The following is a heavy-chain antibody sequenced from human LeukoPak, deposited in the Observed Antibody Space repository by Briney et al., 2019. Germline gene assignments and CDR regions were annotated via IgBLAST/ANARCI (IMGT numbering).Heavy chain of an antibody. D-gene: IGHD5-18*01. Sequence: AGGSLRLSCAASGFTFSSYWMSWVRQAPGKGLEWVANITKDGSEKYYVDSVKGRFTISRDNAETSLYLQMNSLRAEDTAVYYCARDLSGVTGYTYGRGIDYWGQGTLVTVSS. CDR1: GFTFSSYW. CDR3: ARDLSGVTGYTYGRGIDY. V-gene: IGHV3-7*01. J-gene: IGHJ4*02. CDR2: ITKDGSEK.